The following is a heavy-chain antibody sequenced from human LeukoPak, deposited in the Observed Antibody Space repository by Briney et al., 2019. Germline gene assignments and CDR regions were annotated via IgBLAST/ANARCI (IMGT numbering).Heavy chain of an antibody. D-gene: IGHD5-12*01. V-gene: IGHV1-18*01. CDR2: NSAYNANT. Sequence: ASVKVSCKASGYTFISYGISWVRQAPGQGLEWMGWNSAYNANTNHAQKLQGRVTMTTDTSTTTAYMELRSLRSDDTAVYYCVRQRYSGYDYSFDYWGQGTLVTVSS. CDR1: GYTFISYG. J-gene: IGHJ4*02. CDR3: VRQRYSGYDYSFDY.